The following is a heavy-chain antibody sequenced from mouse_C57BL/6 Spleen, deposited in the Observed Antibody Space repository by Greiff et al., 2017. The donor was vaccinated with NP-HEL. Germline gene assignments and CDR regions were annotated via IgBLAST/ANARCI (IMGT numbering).Heavy chain of an antibody. CDR1: GYAFSSSW. D-gene: IGHD3-2*02. J-gene: IGHJ4*01. Sequence: VKLQQSGPELVKPGASVKISCKASGYAFSSSWMNWVKQRPGKGLEWIGRIYPGDGDTNYNGKFKGKATLTADKSSSTAYMQLSSLTSEDSAVYFCARTAQATYYAMHYWGQGTSVTVSS. CDR3: ARTAQATYYAMHY. CDR2: IYPGDGDT. V-gene: IGHV1-82*01.